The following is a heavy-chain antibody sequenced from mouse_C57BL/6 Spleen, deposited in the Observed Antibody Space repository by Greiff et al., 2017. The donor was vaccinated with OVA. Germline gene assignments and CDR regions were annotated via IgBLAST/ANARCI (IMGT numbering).Heavy chain of an antibody. J-gene: IGHJ4*01. CDR1: GYTFTSYG. V-gene: IGHV1-81*01. Sequence: VQLQQSGAELARPGASVKLSCKASGYTFTSYGISWVKQRTGQGLEWIGEIYPRSGNTYYNEKFKGKATLTADKSSSTAYMELRSLTSEDSAVYFCASPDSSGSYAMDYWGQGTSVTVSS. CDR3: ASPDSSGSYAMDY. CDR2: IYPRSGNT. D-gene: IGHD3-2*02.